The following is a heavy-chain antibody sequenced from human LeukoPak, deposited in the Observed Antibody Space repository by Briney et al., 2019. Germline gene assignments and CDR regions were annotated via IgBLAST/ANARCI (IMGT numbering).Heavy chain of an antibody. J-gene: IGHJ4*02. Sequence: GGPLRLSCAASGFTLRNFWMSGLRQGPGKALEWVANIKQGGSEKYYVDSVKGRFTISRDNAKSSLFLQLDSLRADDTAVYYCARGRLGYCSAGSCSYYFDFWGQGTLLTVSS. V-gene: IGHV3-7*01. CDR2: IKQGGSEK. D-gene: IGHD2-15*01. CDR3: ARGRLGYCSAGSCSYYFDF. CDR1: GFTLRNFW.